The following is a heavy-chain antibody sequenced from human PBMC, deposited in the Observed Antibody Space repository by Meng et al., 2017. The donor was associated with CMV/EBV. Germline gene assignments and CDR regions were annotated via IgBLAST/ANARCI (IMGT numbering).Heavy chain of an antibody. D-gene: IGHD3-10*01. J-gene: IGHJ4*02. V-gene: IGHV2-5*02. CDR3: AHRLHGSGSYYPYYFDY. Sequence: QITLKESGPTPVKPTQTLTLTCTFSGFSLSTSGVGVGWIRQPPGKALEWLALIYWDDDKRYSPSLKSRLTITKDTSKNQVVLTMTNMDPVDTATYYCAHRLHGSGSYYPYYFDYWGQGTLVTVSS. CDR2: IYWDDDK. CDR1: GFSLSTSGVG.